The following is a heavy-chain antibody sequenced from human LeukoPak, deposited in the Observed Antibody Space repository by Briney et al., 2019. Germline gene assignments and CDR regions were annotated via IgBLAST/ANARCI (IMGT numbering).Heavy chain of an antibody. Sequence: ASVKVSCKASGGTFSSYAISWVRQAPGQGLEWMGGIIPIFGTANYAQKFQGRVTITADESTSTAYMELSSLRSEDTAVYYCARGAYSMHYYDSSGYFRRPFDYWGQGTLVTVSS. CDR2: IIPIFGTA. J-gene: IGHJ4*02. V-gene: IGHV1-69*13. D-gene: IGHD3-22*01. CDR1: GGTFSSYA. CDR3: ARGAYSMHYYDSSGYFRRPFDY.